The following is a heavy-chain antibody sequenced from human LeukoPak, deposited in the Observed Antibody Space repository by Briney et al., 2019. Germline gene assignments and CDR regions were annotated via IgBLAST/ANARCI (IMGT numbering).Heavy chain of an antibody. Sequence: ASVKVSCKASGTTFSSYAISWVRQAPGHGLEWMGWISVYNGNTDYAQKLQGRVTMTTDTSTNTAYMELRSLRSDDTAVYYCARTSAYGSSWHSYWGQGTLVTVSS. CDR3: ARTSAYGSSWHSY. CDR1: GTTFSSYA. V-gene: IGHV1-18*01. D-gene: IGHD6-13*01. J-gene: IGHJ4*02. CDR2: ISVYNGNT.